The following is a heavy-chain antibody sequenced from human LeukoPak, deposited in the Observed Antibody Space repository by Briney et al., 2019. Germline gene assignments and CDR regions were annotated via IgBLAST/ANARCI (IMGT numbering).Heavy chain of an antibody. CDR3: ARAYDFWSGYSHYGMDV. CDR1: GGSVSSGSYY. Sequence: SETLSLTCTVSGGSVSSGSYYWSWIRQPPGKGLEWIGYIYYSGSTNYNPSLKSRVTISVDKSKNQFSLKLSSVTAADTAVYYCARAYDFWSGYSHYGMDVWGQGTTVAVSS. J-gene: IGHJ6*02. D-gene: IGHD3-3*01. V-gene: IGHV4-61*01. CDR2: IYYSGST.